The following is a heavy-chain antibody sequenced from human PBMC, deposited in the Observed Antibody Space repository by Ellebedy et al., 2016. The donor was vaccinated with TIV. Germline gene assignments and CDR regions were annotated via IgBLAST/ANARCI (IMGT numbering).Heavy chain of an antibody. CDR3: AATVTTDWYFDL. V-gene: IGHV4-59*08. Sequence: SETLSLTXTVSGGSISSYYWSWIRQPPGKGLEWIGYIYYSGSTNYNPSLKSRVTISVDTSKNQFSLKLSSVTAADTAVYYCAATVTTDWYFDLWGRGTLVTVSS. CDR2: IYYSGST. J-gene: IGHJ2*01. CDR1: GGSISSYY. D-gene: IGHD4-17*01.